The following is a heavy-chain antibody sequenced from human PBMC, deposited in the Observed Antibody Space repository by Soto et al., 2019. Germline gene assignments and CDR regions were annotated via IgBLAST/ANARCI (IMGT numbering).Heavy chain of an antibody. CDR2: IYTSGST. Sequence: QVQLQESGPGLVKPSETLSLTCTVSGGSISSYYWSWIRQPAGKGLEWIGRIYTSGSTNYNPSLKSRVTMSVDTSKNQFSLKLSSVTAADTAVYYCAKEGLRLVTPELVYWGQGTLVTVSS. CDR3: AKEGLRLVTPELVY. V-gene: IGHV4-4*07. D-gene: IGHD3-9*01. J-gene: IGHJ4*02. CDR1: GGSISSYY.